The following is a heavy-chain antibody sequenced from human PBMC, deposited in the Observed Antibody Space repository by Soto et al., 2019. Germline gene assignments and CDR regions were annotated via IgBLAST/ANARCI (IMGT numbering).Heavy chain of an antibody. CDR2: ISYDGSNK. CDR1: GFTFSSYA. CDR3: AREGCSSTSCYNGDAFDI. D-gene: IGHD2-2*02. J-gene: IGHJ3*02. Sequence: GGSLRLSCAASGFTFSSYAMHWVRQAPGKGLEWVAVISYDGSNKYYADSVKGRFTISRDNSKNTLYLQMNSLRAEDTAVYYCAREGCSSTSCYNGDAFDIWGQGTMVTVSS. V-gene: IGHV3-30-3*01.